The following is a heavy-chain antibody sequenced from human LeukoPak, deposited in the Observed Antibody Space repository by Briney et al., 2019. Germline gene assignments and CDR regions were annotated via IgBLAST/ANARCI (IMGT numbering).Heavy chain of an antibody. CDR1: GFAPSDYS. CDR2: IKPDGSFT. J-gene: IGHJ4*02. D-gene: IGHD1-1*01. Sequence: GSLRLSCVASGFAPSDYSINWVRQAPGKGLEWVAIIKPDGSFTNYVDAVKVRFTIYRDNAKNSLHLQMNGLRAEDTGVYFCVRDRGWLTWERWGQGTLVAVCS. CDR3: VRDRGWLTWER. V-gene: IGHV3-7*01.